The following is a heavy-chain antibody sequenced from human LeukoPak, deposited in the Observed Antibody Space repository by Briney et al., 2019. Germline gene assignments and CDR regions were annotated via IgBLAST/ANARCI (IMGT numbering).Heavy chain of an antibody. J-gene: IGHJ4*02. CDR3: ARQYYDSTGYYYFDY. D-gene: IGHD3-22*01. CDR2: MYYSGST. CDR1: GDSITGSSYY. Sequence: SDTLSLTCTVSGDSITGSSYYWGWIRQPPGKVLEWIGSMYYSGSTYSNPSLKSRVTISADTSKNQFSLKLKSVTAADTAVYYCARQYYDSTGYYYFDYWGQGTLVTVSS. V-gene: IGHV4-39*01.